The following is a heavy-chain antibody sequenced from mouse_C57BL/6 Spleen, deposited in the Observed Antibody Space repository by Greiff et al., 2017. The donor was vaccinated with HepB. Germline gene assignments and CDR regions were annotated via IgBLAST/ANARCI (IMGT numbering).Heavy chain of an antibody. CDR3: ASADYYGSSYRYFDV. CDR1: GYTFTDYN. CDR2: INPNNGGT. D-gene: IGHD1-1*01. Sequence: DVKLVESGPELVKPGASVKMSCKASGYTFTDYNMHWVKQSHGKSLEWIGYINPNNGGTSYNQKFKGKATLTVNKSSSTAYMELRSLTSEDSAVYYCASADYYGSSYRYFDVWGTGTTVTVSS. J-gene: IGHJ1*03. V-gene: IGHV1-22*01.